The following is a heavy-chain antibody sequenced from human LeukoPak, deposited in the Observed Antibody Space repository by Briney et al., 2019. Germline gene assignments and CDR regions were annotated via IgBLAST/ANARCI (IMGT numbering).Heavy chain of an antibody. J-gene: IGHJ6*02. V-gene: IGHV1-69*13. CDR1: GGTLSSYA. Sequence: SVKVSCKASGGTLSSYAISWVRQAPGQGLEWMGGIIPIFGTANYAQKFQGRVTITADESTSTAYMELSSLRSEDTAVYYCARDKVFSGYYYDSSGYGMDVWGQGTTVTVSS. CDR3: ARDKVFSGYYYDSSGYGMDV. D-gene: IGHD3-22*01. CDR2: IIPIFGTA.